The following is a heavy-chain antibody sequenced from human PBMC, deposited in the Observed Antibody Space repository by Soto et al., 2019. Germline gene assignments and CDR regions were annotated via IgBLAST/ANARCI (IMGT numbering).Heavy chain of an antibody. CDR1: GFTFSSYG. V-gene: IGHV3-30*03. J-gene: IGHJ3*01. CDR3: AREARVFGKAFDV. Sequence: GGSLRLSCAASGFTFSSYGMHWVRQAPGKGLEWVAVISYDGSNKYYADSVKGRFTISRDNSKNTLYLQMNSLRAEDTAVYYCAREARVFGKAFDVWGQGTMVTVSS. CDR2: ISYDGSNK. D-gene: IGHD3-3*01.